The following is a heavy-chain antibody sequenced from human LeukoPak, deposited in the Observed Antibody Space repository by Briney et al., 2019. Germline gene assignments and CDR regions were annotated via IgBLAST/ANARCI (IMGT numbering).Heavy chain of an antibody. V-gene: IGHV4-61*02. Sequence: PSQTLSLTCTVSGGSISSGSYYWNWIRQPAGKGLEWIGRIYTSGSTNYNPSLKSRVTISVDTSKHQSSLKLSSVTAADTAVYYCARVPAARSGYYFDYWGQGTLVTVSS. J-gene: IGHJ4*02. CDR3: ARVPAARSGYYFDY. CDR2: IYTSGST. CDR1: GGSISSGSYY. D-gene: IGHD3-10*01.